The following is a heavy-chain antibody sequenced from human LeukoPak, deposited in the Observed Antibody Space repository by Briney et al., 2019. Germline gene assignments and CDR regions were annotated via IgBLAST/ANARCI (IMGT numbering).Heavy chain of an antibody. Sequence: ASVKVSCKVSGYTLTELSMHWVRQAPGKGLEWMGGFDPEDGETIYAQKFQGRVTMTEDKSTDTAYMELSSLRSEDKAVYYCATELGRGNDKGYCSGGSCYREYFQHWGQGTLVTVSS. J-gene: IGHJ1*01. D-gene: IGHD2-15*01. CDR2: FDPEDGET. CDR1: GYTLTELS. V-gene: IGHV1-24*01. CDR3: ATELGRGNDKGYCSGGSCYREYFQH.